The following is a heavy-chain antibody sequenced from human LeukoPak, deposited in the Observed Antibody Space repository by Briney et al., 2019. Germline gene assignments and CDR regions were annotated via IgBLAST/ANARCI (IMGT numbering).Heavy chain of an antibody. D-gene: IGHD4-17*01. J-gene: IGHJ4*02. Sequence: PGGSLRLSCSASGFTFNNYAMNWVRQAPGKGLEWVSSISGCGETTYYADSAKGRFTISRENSQKPLYLQMNSLRAEDTAVYYCARDYADYVGYFFFDYWGQGTLVTVSS. V-gene: IGHV3-23*01. CDR2: ISGCGETT. CDR1: GFTFNNYA. CDR3: ARDYADYVGYFFFDY.